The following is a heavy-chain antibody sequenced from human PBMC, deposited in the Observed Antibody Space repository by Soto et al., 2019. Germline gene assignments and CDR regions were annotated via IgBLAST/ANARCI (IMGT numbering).Heavy chain of an antibody. Sequence: QVQLQESGPGLVKPSETLSLTCSVYGGSISSYYWSWIRQPPGKGLEWIGYSYYSGSTNYNPSLKSRITKSVDRSKNQFSLRLRSVTAADTAVYYCARKSRSSGSCFDSWGQGTLVTVSS. CDR2: SYYSGST. V-gene: IGHV4-59*08. J-gene: IGHJ4*02. CDR1: GGSISSYY. D-gene: IGHD3-10*01. CDR3: ARKSRSSGSCFDS.